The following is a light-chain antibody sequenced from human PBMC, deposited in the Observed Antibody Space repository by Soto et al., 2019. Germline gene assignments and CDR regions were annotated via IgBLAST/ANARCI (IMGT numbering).Light chain of an antibody. J-gene: IGLJ1*01. CDR2: EVN. CDR1: SNDVGGYNY. CDR3: SSFAVSNSFA. Sequence: QSALTQPPSASGSPGQSVTISCTGTSNDVGGYNYVSWYQQHPGKAPKLMIYEVNKRPSGVPDRFSGSKSGNTASLTVSGLQAEDEADYYCSSFAVSNSFAFGTGTKPTVL. V-gene: IGLV2-8*01.